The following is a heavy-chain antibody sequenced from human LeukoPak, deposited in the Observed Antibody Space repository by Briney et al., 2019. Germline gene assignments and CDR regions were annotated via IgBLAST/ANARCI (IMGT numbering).Heavy chain of an antibody. CDR1: GGSFSGYY. D-gene: IGHD3-16*02. CDR3: ARVGVTFGGVITNWFDP. Sequence: SETLSLTCAVYGGSFSGYYWSWIRQPPGKGLEWIGEINHSGSTNYNPSLKSRVTISVDRSKNQFSLKLSSVTAADTAVYYCARVGVTFGGVITNWFDPWGQGTLVTVSS. CDR2: INHSGST. J-gene: IGHJ5*02. V-gene: IGHV4-34*01.